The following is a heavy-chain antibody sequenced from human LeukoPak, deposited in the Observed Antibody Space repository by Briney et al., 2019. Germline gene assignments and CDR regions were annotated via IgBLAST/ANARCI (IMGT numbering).Heavy chain of an antibody. D-gene: IGHD2-2*01. J-gene: IGHJ5*02. CDR3: AREYCSTSSCYVRPLNWFDP. CDR2: INPNSGGT. V-gene: IGHV1-2*02. Sequence: VASVKVSCKASGYTFTGYYMHWVRQAPGQGLEWMGWINPNSGGTNYAQKFQGRVTMTRDTSISTAYMELSRLRSDDTALYYCAREYCSTSSCYVRPLNWFDPWGQGTLVTISS. CDR1: GYTFTGYY.